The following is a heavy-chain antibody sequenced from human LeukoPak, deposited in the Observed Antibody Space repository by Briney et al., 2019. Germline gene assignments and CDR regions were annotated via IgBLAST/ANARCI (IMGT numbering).Heavy chain of an antibody. J-gene: IGHJ4*02. Sequence: PGGSLRLSCAASGFTFSSYGMHWVRQAPGKGLEWVAVIWYDGSNKYYADSVKGRFTISRDNAKNTVYLQMNSLRAEDTAVYYCAKERANEWELFEADYWGQGTLVTVSS. CDR1: GFTFSSYG. V-gene: IGHV3-33*06. CDR2: IWYDGSNK. D-gene: IGHD3-10*01. CDR3: AKERANEWELFEADY.